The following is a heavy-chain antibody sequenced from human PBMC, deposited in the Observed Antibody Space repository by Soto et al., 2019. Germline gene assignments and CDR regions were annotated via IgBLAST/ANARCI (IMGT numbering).Heavy chain of an antibody. CDR2: ISGSGGST. D-gene: IGHD3-16*01. CDR1: GFTFSSYA. V-gene: IGHV3-23*01. Sequence: PGGSLRLSCVASGFTFSSYAMTWVRQAPGRGLEWVSVISGSGGSTYYADSVKGRFTISRDNSNNTLYLQMNSLRDEDTAVYFCAREYYDLGEIAMGGSHYYYSMDVWGQGTTVTVSS. CDR3: AREYYDLGEIAMGGSHYYYSMDV. J-gene: IGHJ6*02.